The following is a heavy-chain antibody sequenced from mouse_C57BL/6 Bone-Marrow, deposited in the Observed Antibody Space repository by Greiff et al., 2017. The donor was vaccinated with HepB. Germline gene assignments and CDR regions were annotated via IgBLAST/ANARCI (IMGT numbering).Heavy chain of an antibody. V-gene: IGHV1-76*01. D-gene: IGHD2-10*02. CDR1: GYTFTDYY. CDR3: ARVGVWSYYAMDY. Sequence: VQLQQSGAELVRPGASVKLSCKASGYTFTDYYINWVKQRPGQGLEWIARIYPGSGNTYYNEKFKGKATLTAEKSSSTAYMQLSSLTSEVSAVYFCARVGVWSYYAMDYWGQGTSVTVSS. CDR2: IYPGSGNT. J-gene: IGHJ4*01.